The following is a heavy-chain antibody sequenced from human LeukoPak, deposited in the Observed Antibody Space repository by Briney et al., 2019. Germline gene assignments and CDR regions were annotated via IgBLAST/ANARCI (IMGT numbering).Heavy chain of an antibody. CDR1: GGSFSSYY. CDR3: ARAGDYGDLTDY. Sequence: SETLSLTCAVYGGSFSSYYWSWIRQPPGKGLEWIGYIYYSGSTNYNPSLKSRVTISVDTSKNQFSLKLSSVTAADTAVYYCARAGDYGDLTDYWGQGTLVTVSS. V-gene: IGHV4-59*01. D-gene: IGHD4-17*01. J-gene: IGHJ4*02. CDR2: IYYSGST.